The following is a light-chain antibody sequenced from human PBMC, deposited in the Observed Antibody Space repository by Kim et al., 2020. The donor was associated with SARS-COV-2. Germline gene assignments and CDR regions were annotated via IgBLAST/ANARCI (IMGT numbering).Light chain of an antibody. J-gene: IGLJ1*01. Sequence: GALGQTARITCGGNNIGSKNVHWYQQKQGQAPVLVIYRDSNRPSGIPERFSGSNSGNTATLTISRAQAGDEADYYCQVWDSSTYVFGTGTKVTVL. CDR3: QVWDSSTYV. CDR1: NIGSKN. V-gene: IGLV3-9*01. CDR2: RDS.